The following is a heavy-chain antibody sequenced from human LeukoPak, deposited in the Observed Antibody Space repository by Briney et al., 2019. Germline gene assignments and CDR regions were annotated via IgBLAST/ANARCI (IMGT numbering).Heavy chain of an antibody. Sequence: SVKVSCKASGGTFSSYAISWVRQAPGQGLEWMGGIIPIFGTANYAQKFQGRVTITADESTNTAYMELSSLRSEDTAAYYCARRSLSGYYYVGWFDPWGQGTLVTVSS. CDR2: IIPIFGTA. J-gene: IGHJ5*02. V-gene: IGHV1-69*13. CDR1: GGTFSSYA. CDR3: ARRSLSGYYYVGWFDP. D-gene: IGHD3-22*01.